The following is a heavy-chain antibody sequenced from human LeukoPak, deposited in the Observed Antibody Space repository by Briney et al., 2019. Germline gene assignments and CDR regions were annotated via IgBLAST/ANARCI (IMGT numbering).Heavy chain of an antibody. V-gene: IGHV1-2*02. D-gene: IGHD3-22*01. Sequence: ASVKVSCKASGYTFTGYYMHWVRQAPGQGLEWMGWINPNSGGTNYAQKFQGRVTMTRDTSISTAYMELSRLRSDDTAVYYCARARPLYYYDSSGKRVDYWGQGTLVTVSS. CDR2: INPNSGGT. CDR1: GYTFTGYY. CDR3: ARARPLYYYDSSGKRVDY. J-gene: IGHJ4*02.